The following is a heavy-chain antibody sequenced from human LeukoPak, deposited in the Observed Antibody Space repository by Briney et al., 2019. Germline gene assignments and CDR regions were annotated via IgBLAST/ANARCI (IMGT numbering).Heavy chain of an antibody. J-gene: IGHJ4*02. Sequence: GTSLRLSCVASGFTFSSYGIHWVRQAPGKGLEWVSVIYSGGSTYYADSVKGRFTISRDNSKNTLYLQMNSLRAEDTAVYYCARDYRFDYWGQGTLVTVSS. CDR2: IYSGGST. CDR3: ARDYRFDY. V-gene: IGHV3-53*01. CDR1: GFTFSSYG.